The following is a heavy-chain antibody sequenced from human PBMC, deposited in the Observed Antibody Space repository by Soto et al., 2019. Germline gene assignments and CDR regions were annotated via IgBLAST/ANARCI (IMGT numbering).Heavy chain of an antibody. CDR1: GGSINSGGYY. J-gene: IGHJ4*02. CDR3: ARERSI. V-gene: IGHV4-31*03. CDR2: IYYSGST. Sequence: QVQLQEAGPGLVKPSQTLSLTCTVSGGSINSGGYYWSWIRQHPGKGLEWIGYIYYSGSTYYNPSLKSRVTISVHPSKNQFSLKPSSLTAADKALYYCARERSIWGPGTLVTVPS.